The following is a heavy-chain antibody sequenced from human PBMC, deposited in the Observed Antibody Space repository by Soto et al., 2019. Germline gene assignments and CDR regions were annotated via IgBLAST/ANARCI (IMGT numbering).Heavy chain of an antibody. CDR3: AKDFRYSSGWLACMDV. CDR2: ISGSGGST. Sequence: GGSLRLSCAASGFTFSSYAMSWVRQAPGKGLEWVSAISGSGGSTYYADSVKGRFTISRDNSKNTLYLQMNSLRAEDTAVYYCAKDFRYSSGWLACMDVWGQGTTVTVSS. D-gene: IGHD6-19*01. CDR1: GFTFSSYA. J-gene: IGHJ6*02. V-gene: IGHV3-23*01.